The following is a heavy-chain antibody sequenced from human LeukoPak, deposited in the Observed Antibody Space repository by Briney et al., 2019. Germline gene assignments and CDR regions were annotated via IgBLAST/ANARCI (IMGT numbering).Heavy chain of an antibody. CDR1: GFTFSSYT. J-gene: IGHJ6*02. D-gene: IGHD4-17*01. CDR2: ISGSGGST. CDR3: AKGGTTGTDFYYYGMHV. V-gene: IGHV3-23*01. Sequence: PGGSLRLSCAASGFTFSSYTMSWVRQAPGEGLEWVSAISGSGGSTNYADSVKGRLSISKDNSKNTLYLQMNSLRDEDTAVYYCAKGGTTGTDFYYYGMHVWGQGTTVTVSS.